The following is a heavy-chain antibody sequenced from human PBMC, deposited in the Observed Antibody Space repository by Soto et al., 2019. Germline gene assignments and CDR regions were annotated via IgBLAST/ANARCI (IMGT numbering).Heavy chain of an antibody. V-gene: IGHV1-18*01. CDR2: ISPYNGKT. CDR1: GYTFTNYG. J-gene: IGHJ3*02. D-gene: IGHD2-15*01. CDR3: ARDIYGGNCCDAFDI. Sequence: QAQLAQSGAEVKKPGASVNISCKASGYTFTNYGFIWVRQAPGHGLEWVGWISPYNGKTEYALKFQGRVTMTRDKPTSTAYMELRSLRSDDTAVYYCARDIYGGNCCDAFDIWGQGTMVTVSS.